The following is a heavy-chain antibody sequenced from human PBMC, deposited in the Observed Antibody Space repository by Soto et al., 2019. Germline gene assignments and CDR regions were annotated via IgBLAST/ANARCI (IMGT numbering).Heavy chain of an antibody. J-gene: IGHJ4*02. D-gene: IGHD6-19*01. CDR3: ARGPSGWPLQFDN. V-gene: IGHV4-31*03. Sequence: PSETLSLTCTVSGGSISSGGFYWSWIRQNPGKGLEWIGYIYYSGNTYYDPSLKSRVTISVDTSKNQFSLKLTSVTAADTAVYYCARGPSGWPLQFDNWGQGTLVTVSS. CDR1: GGSISSGGFY. CDR2: IYYSGNT.